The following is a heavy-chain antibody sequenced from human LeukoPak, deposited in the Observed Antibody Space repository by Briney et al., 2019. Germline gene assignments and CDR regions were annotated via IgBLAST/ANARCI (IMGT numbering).Heavy chain of an antibody. V-gene: IGHV4-38-2*01. CDR2: IYHSGST. CDR1: GYSFSSWYY. CDR3: ARPLTDPYWNDAFDI. Sequence: SETLSLTCAVSGYSFSSWYYWGWVRPPPGKGLEWIGSIYHSGSTYYTPTLKSRVTISVDTSKNQLSLKLSSVTAADTAVYYCARPLTDPYWNDAFDIGGQGTMVTVSS. J-gene: IGHJ3*02. D-gene: IGHD1-14*01.